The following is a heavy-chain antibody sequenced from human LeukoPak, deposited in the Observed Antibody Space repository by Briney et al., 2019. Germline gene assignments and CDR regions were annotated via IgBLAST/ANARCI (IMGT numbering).Heavy chain of an antibody. CDR2: IYHSGYT. CDR3: AREMREVVVATTVYYYYMDV. J-gene: IGHJ6*03. Sequence: SETLSLTCAVSGYSISSDYYWGWIRQPPGQGLEWIGSIYHSGYTYYYPSLKSRVTISVDTSKNQFSLKLNSVTAADTAVYYCAREMREVVVATTVYYYYMDVWGKGTTVTVSS. V-gene: IGHV4-38-2*02. D-gene: IGHD2-15*01. CDR1: GYSISSDYY.